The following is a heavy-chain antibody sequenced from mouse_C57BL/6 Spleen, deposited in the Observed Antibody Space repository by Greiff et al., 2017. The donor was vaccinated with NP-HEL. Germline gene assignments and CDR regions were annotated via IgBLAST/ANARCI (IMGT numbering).Heavy chain of an antibody. J-gene: IGHJ2*01. CDR2: IRLKSDNYAT. CDR1: GFTFSNYW. V-gene: IGHV6-3*01. CDR3: TAPGFSYYFDY. Sequence: EVMLVESGGGLVQPGGSMKLSCVASGFTFSNYWMNWVRQSPEKGLEWVAQIRLKSDNYATHYAESVKGRFTISRDDSKSSVYLQMNNLRAEDTGIYYCTAPGFSYYFDYWGQGTTLTVSS.